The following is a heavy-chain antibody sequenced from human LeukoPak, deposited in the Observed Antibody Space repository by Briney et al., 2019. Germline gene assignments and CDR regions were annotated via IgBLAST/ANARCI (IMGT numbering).Heavy chain of an antibody. Sequence: PGGSLRLSCAASGLTVSSNYMSWVRQAPGKGLEWVAVIYSGGSTYYADSVKGRFTISRDKSKNTVYLQMNSLRAEDTAVYYCARATCGSCPLDFWGQGTLVTVSS. CDR3: ARATCGSCPLDF. D-gene: IGHD5-12*01. CDR1: GLTVSSNY. CDR2: IYSGGST. J-gene: IGHJ4*02. V-gene: IGHV3-53*01.